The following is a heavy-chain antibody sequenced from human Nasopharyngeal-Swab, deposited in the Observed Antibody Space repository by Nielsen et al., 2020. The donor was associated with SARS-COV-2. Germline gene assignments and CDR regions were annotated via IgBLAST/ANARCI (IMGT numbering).Heavy chain of an antibody. Sequence: GESLKISCAASGFTFDDYAMHWVRQGPGKGLEWVSLISRDGGITYYADSVKGRFTISRDNSKNSLYLQMNSLRTEDTALYYCAKDGDGYNSDAFDTWGQGTMVIVSS. J-gene: IGHJ3*02. CDR1: GFTFDDYA. D-gene: IGHD5-24*01. CDR2: ISRDGGIT. CDR3: AKDGDGYNSDAFDT. V-gene: IGHV3-43*02.